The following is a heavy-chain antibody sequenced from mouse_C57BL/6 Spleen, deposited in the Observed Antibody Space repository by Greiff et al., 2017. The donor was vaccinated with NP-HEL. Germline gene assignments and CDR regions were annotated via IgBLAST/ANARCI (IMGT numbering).Heavy chain of an antibody. D-gene: IGHD1-1*01. CDR3: ARSFHYYGSSWYFDV. CDR2: IYPGDGDT. J-gene: IGHJ1*03. Sequence: VKLMESGPELVKPGASVKISCKASGYAFSSSWMNWVKQRPGKGLEWIGRIYPGDGDTNYNGKFKGKATLTADKSSSTAYMQLSSLTSEDSAVYFCARSFHYYGSSWYFDVWGTGTTVTVSS. CDR1: GYAFSSSW. V-gene: IGHV1-82*01.